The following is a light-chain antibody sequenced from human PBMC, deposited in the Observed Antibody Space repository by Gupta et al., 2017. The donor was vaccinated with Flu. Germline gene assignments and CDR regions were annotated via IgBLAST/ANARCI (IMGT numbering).Light chain of an antibody. J-gene: IGKJ5*01. CDR1: QSVSSY. Sequence: DIVLTQSPATLSLSPGETATLSCRASQSVSSYLAWYQQKPGQDPRLLIYDASNWATGIPARFSGSGSGTDFTLTISSLEPEDFAIYYCQQRNTGPITFGQGTQVENK. CDR3: QQRNTGPIT. V-gene: IGKV3-11*01. CDR2: DAS.